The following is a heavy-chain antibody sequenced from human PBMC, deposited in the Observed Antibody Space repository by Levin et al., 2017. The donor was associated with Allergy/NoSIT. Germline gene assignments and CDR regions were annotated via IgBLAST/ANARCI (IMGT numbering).Heavy chain of an antibody. J-gene: IGHJ4*02. D-gene: IGHD1-26*01. V-gene: IGHV3-11*01. CDR3: ARRIVGARPDS. Sequence: GGSLRLSCAASGFTFTNYYMSWIRQAPGKGLEWISYISTSGSITYYADSVKGRFTISRDNAKNSLYLQMNSLRAEDTAVYYCARRIVGARPDSWGQGTLVTVSS. CDR2: ISTSGSIT. CDR1: GFTFTNYY.